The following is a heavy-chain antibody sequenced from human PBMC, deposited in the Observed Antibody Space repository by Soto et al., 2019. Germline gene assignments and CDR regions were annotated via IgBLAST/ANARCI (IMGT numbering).Heavy chain of an antibody. D-gene: IGHD4-4*01. Sequence: LTNSVADGNIVDGDGCRIRNQQPPGKGLEWIGYVYYSGTTNSNPFLKSRVTLSLDKPKNQFSLKMNSVTAADTAVYYCARDVIAPPNYFATWGQGTLVPVSS. CDR2: VYYSGTT. V-gene: IGHV4-61*08. CDR1: DGNIVDGDGC. CDR3: ARDVIAPPNYFAT. J-gene: IGHJ5*02.